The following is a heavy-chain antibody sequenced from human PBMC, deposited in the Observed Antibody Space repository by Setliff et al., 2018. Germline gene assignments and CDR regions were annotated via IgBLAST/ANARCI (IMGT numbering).Heavy chain of an antibody. CDR3: ARDADYYDSSENPIVDY. CDR1: GYTFTDYG. V-gene: IGHV1-18*01. Sequence: ASVKVSCKASGYTFTDYGVSWVRQAPGQGLEWVGWISPHNGKTYYAPKFQDRITMTTDTSTSTAYLEFKSLRSDDTAVYYCARDADYYDSSENPIVDYWGQGTLVTVSS. CDR2: ISPHNGKT. J-gene: IGHJ4*02. D-gene: IGHD3-22*01.